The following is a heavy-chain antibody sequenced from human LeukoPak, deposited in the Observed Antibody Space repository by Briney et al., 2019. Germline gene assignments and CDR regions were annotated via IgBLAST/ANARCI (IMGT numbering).Heavy chain of an antibody. J-gene: IGHJ4*02. Sequence: ASVNVSCKASGYTFPGHHIHWVRQAPGQGLEWKGWINPKNGGTNYAQKFQGRVTMTRDTSINTAFMELSRLNSDNTAVYFCARDGYGGNSFDYWGQGTLVTVSS. CDR1: GYTFPGHH. CDR2: INPKNGGT. CDR3: ARDGYGGNSFDY. D-gene: IGHD4-23*01. V-gene: IGHV1-2*02.